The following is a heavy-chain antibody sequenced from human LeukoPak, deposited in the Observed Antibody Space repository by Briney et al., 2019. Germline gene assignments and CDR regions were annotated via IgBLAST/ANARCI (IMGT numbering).Heavy chain of an antibody. V-gene: IGHV1-2*02. Sequence: GASVKVSCKAFGYKPTDNWIHWVRQAPGQGLEWMGWINTKTGATNIAQKFQGRVTMTRDTSVNTAYIEMGRPASDDTAVYFCARRVVACPNWGQGTLVTVSS. CDR3: ARRVVACPN. D-gene: IGHD2-15*01. J-gene: IGHJ4*02. CDR2: INTKTGAT. CDR1: GYKPTDNW.